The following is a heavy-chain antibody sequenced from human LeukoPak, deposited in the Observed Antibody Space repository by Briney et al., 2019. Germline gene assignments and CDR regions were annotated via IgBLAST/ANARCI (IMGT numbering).Heavy chain of an antibody. V-gene: IGHV3-23*01. CDR3: AKGSGYYSEAFDY. Sequence: GGSLRLSCAASGFTVSSNYMSWVRQAPGKGLEWVSAISGSGGSTYYADSVKGRFTTSRDNSKNTLYLQMNSLRAEDTAVYYCAKGSGYYSEAFDYWGQGTLVTVSS. J-gene: IGHJ4*02. CDR2: ISGSGGST. CDR1: GFTVSSNY. D-gene: IGHD3-22*01.